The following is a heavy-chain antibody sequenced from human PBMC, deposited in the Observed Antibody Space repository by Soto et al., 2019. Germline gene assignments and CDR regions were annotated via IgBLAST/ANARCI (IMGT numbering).Heavy chain of an antibody. CDR3: AKGGMAAAGTKWFDP. CDR1: GGSISSDNYY. CDR2: FYYGGTT. V-gene: IGHV4-39*02. J-gene: IGHJ5*02. D-gene: IGHD6-13*01. Sequence: SETLSLTCTVSGGSISSDNYYWSWIRQPPGKGLEWIGRFYYGGTTYYKPSLKSRVTISVDTSKSHFSLKLRSVTAADTAVYHCAKGGMAAAGTKWFDPWGQGTLVNVSS.